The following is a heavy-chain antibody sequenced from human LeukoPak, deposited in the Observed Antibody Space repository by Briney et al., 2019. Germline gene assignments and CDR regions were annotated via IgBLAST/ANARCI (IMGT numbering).Heavy chain of an antibody. CDR2: ISGSGGST. CDR3: ARDPRGSYSY. CDR1: GFTFSSYA. V-gene: IGHV3-23*01. J-gene: IGHJ4*02. D-gene: IGHD1-26*01. Sequence: GGSLRLSCAASGFTFSSYAMSWVRQAPGKGLEWVSAISGSGGSTYYADSVKGRFTISRDNAKNSLYLQMNSLRAEDTAVYYCARDPRGSYSYWGQGTLVTVSS.